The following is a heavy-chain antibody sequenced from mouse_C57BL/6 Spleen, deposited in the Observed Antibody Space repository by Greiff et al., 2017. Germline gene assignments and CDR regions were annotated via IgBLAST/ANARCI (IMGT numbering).Heavy chain of an antibody. J-gene: IGHJ1*03. Sequence: QVQLQQSGAELMKPGASVKLSCKATGYTFTGYWIEWVKQRPGHGLEWIGEILPGSGGTNYNEKFKGKATFTADTSSNTAYMQLRSLTTEDAAIDYCARRAICGSSLWYFDVWGTGTTVTVSS. CDR1: GYTFTGYW. CDR2: ILPGSGGT. CDR3: ARRAICGSSLWYFDV. V-gene: IGHV1-9*01. D-gene: IGHD1-1*01.